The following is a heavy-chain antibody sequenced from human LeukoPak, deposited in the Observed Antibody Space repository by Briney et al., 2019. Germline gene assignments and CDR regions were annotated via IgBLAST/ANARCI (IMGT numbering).Heavy chain of an antibody. D-gene: IGHD2-15*01. J-gene: IGHJ4*02. CDR1: GFTFSSYW. V-gene: IGHV3-74*01. CDR2: INNDGSST. Sequence: GGSLRPSCAASGFTFSSYWMHWVRQAPGKGLVWVSHINNDGSSTIYADSVKGRFTISRDNAKNTLYLQMNSLRTEDTAVYYCACYGIAPPYWGQGTLVTVSS. CDR3: ACYGIAPPY.